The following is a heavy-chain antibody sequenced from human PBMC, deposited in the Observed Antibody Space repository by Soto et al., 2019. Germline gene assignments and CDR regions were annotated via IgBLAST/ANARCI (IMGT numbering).Heavy chain of an antibody. CDR2: IIPIFGTA. V-gene: IGHV1-69*06. J-gene: IGHJ6*02. Sequence: QVQLVQSGAEVKKPGSSVKVSCKASGGTFSSYAISWVRQAPGQGLEWMGGIIPIFGTANYAQKFQGRVTITADKSTSTAYMELSSLRSEDTAVYYCAREPPLSTYYDSSGYYRDYGMDVWGQGTTVTVSS. D-gene: IGHD3-22*01. CDR3: AREPPLSTYYDSSGYYRDYGMDV. CDR1: GGTFSSYA.